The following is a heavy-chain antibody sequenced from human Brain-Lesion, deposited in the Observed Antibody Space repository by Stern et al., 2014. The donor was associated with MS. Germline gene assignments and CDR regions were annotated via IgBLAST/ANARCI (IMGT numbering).Heavy chain of an antibody. V-gene: IGHV1-24*01. CDR2: FYPEDGET. D-gene: IGHD1-26*01. CDR3: ATRSPGAGGNYYRHFDY. J-gene: IGHJ4*02. CDR1: GYTLPDLS. Sequence: VPLVESGAEVKQPGASVTVSCKVSGYTLPDLSMHWVRQAPSKGLEWLGGFYPEDGETIYAKKFQGRRTMTEDTATDTAYMERSSLRSEDTAVYYCATRSPGAGGNYYRHFDYWGQGTLVTVSS.